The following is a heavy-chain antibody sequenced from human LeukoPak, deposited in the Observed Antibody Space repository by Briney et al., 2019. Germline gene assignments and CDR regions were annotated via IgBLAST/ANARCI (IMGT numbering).Heavy chain of an antibody. J-gene: IGHJ4*02. D-gene: IGHD3-22*01. Sequence: GGSLRLSCSASGFTVSSYAMDWVRQAPGKGLERVAVISYDGSNKYYADSVNGRFTISRDNSKNTLYLQMNSLRAEDTAVCHCARGLPYYYDSSVYYSPDYWGQGTLVTVSS. CDR2: ISYDGSNK. CDR1: GFTVSSYA. CDR3: ARGLPYYYDSSVYYSPDY. V-gene: IGHV3-30*04.